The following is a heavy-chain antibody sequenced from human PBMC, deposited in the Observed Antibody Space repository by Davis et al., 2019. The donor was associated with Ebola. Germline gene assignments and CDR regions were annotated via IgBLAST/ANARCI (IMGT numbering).Heavy chain of an antibody. D-gene: IGHD4-17*01. J-gene: IGHJ4*02. Sequence: MPSETLSLTCAVSGGSISSSNWWSWVRQPPGKGLEWIGEIYHSGSTNYNPSLKSRVTISVDTSKNQFSLKLSSVTAADTAVYYCARGDYGDYNDYWGQGTLVTVSS. CDR2: IYHSGST. CDR3: ARGDYGDYNDY. CDR1: GGSISSSNW. V-gene: IGHV4-4*02.